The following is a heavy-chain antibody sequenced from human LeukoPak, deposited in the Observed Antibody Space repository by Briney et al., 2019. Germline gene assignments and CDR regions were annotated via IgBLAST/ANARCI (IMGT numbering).Heavy chain of an antibody. CDR1: GGSFSGYY. CDR2: INHSGST. Sequence: SETLSLTCAVYGGSFSGYYWSWIRQPPGKGLEWIGEINHSGSTNYNPSLKSRVTISVDTSKNQFSLKLSSVTAADTAVYYCARGARGYSYTYWGQGTLVTVSS. CDR3: ARGARGYSYTY. J-gene: IGHJ4*02. D-gene: IGHD5-18*01. V-gene: IGHV4-34*01.